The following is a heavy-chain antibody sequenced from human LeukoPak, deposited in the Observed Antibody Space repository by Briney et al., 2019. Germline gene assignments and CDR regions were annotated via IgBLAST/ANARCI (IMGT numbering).Heavy chain of an antibody. J-gene: IGHJ6*02. CDR1: GFTFSSYA. CDR2: IGGSGGST. CDR3: AKGGDSSSWDYYYYGMDV. D-gene: IGHD6-13*01. V-gene: IGHV3-23*01. Sequence: GGSLRLSCAASGFTFSSYAMSWVRQAPGKGLEWVSAIGGSGGSTYYADSVKGRFTISRDNSKNTLYLQMNSLRAEDTAVYYCAKGGDSSSWDYYYYGMDVWGQGTTVTVSS.